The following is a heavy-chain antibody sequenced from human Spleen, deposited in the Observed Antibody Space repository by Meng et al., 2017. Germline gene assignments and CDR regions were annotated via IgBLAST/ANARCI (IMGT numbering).Heavy chain of an antibody. Sequence: GESLKISCAASGFTVSSNYMSWVRQAPGKGLEWVSVIYSGGSTYYADSVKGRFTISRDNSKNTLYLQMNSLRAEDTAVYYCAKRYVYGDYYFDYWGQGTLVTVSS. V-gene: IGHV3-53*01. CDR2: IYSGGST. CDR1: GFTVSSNY. J-gene: IGHJ4*02. D-gene: IGHD4-17*01. CDR3: AKRYVYGDYYFDY.